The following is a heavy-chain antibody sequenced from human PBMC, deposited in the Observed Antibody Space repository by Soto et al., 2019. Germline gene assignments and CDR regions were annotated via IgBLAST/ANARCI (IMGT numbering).Heavy chain of an antibody. Sequence: VTWKAWGGSFADSAISWRRQAPGQRLEWMGGIIPLSGTANYAQKFQGRVTITADESTRTAYMELRSLRSEDTAGYYCAMFDAVANPYYNCLHGWGQRTIVTV. CDR2: IIPLSGTA. J-gene: IGHJ3*01. V-gene: IGHV1-69*01. CDR1: GGSFADSA. CDR3: AMFDAVANPYYNCLHG. D-gene: IGHD6-19*01.